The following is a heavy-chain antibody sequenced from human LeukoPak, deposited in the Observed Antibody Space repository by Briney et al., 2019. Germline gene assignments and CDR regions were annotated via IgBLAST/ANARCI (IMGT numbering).Heavy chain of an antibody. D-gene: IGHD3-22*01. J-gene: IGHJ4*02. CDR1: GGSISSCY. V-gene: IGHV4-59*01. CDR2: IYYNGST. Sequence: SETLSLTCTVSGGSISSCYWSWIRQPPRTGLERSGDIYYNGSTNNNPPPNSRVTITLVTSQNQFSLKLSSVTAADTAVDYCARGGPYYYDSSGYFWGQGTLVTVSS. CDR3: ARGGPYYYDSSGYF.